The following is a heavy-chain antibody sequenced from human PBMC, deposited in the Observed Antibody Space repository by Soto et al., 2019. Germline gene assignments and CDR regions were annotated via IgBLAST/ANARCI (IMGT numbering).Heavy chain of an antibody. J-gene: IGHJ4*02. CDR3: AKDRGLVLSFDFDY. Sequence: EVQLVESGGGLVQPGRSLRLSCAASGFTFDDYAMHWVRQAPGKGLEWVSGISWNSGSIGYADSVKGRFTISRDNAKNSLYLQMNRLRAEDTALYYCAKDRGLVLSFDFDYWGQGTLVTVSS. V-gene: IGHV3-9*01. CDR2: ISWNSGSI. CDR1: GFTFDDYA. D-gene: IGHD6-19*01.